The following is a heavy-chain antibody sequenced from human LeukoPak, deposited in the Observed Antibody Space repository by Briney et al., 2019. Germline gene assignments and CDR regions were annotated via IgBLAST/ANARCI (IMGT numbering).Heavy chain of an antibody. CDR1: GGSISSGGYY. Sequence: SETLSLTCTVSGGSISSGGYYWSWIRQPPGKGLEWIGFIYHSGSTYYNPSLKSRVTISVDRSKNQFSLKLSSVTAADTAVYYCARSHSSSWYGYFDSWGQGTLVTVSS. CDR3: ARSHSSSWYGYFDS. J-gene: IGHJ4*02. CDR2: IYHSGST. D-gene: IGHD6-13*01. V-gene: IGHV4-30-2*01.